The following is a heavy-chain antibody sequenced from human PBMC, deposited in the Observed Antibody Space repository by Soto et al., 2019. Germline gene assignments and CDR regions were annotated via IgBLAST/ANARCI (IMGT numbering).Heavy chain of an antibody. Sequence: GASVKVSCKASGYTFTSYDINWVRQATGQGLEWMGWMNPNSGNTGYAQKFQGRVTMTRNTSISTAYMELSSLRSEDTAVYYCARGWNVLIWFAESRAGVDVWGQGTTVTVSS. D-gene: IGHD3-10*01. J-gene: IGHJ6*02. CDR3: ARGWNVLIWFAESRAGVDV. V-gene: IGHV1-8*01. CDR1: GYTFTSYD. CDR2: MNPNSGNT.